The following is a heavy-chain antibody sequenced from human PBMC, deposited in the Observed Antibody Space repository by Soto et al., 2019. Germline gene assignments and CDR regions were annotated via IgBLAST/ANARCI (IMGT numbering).Heavy chain of an antibody. Sequence: QITLKESGPTLVKPTQTLTLTCTFSGFSLSTSGVGVGWIRQPPGKALEWLALIYWNDDKRYSPSLKSRLTITKDTSKTQVVLTMTNMDPVDTATYYCAHRHWNMEDVDTGFDYWGQGTLVTVSS. D-gene: IGHD1-1*01. CDR1: GFSLSTSGVG. V-gene: IGHV2-5*01. J-gene: IGHJ4*02. CDR2: IYWNDDK. CDR3: AHRHWNMEDVDTGFDY.